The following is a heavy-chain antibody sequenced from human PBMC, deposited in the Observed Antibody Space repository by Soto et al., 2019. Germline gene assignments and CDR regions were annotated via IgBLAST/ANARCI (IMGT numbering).Heavy chain of an antibody. J-gene: IGHJ3*02. V-gene: IGHV1-18*01. D-gene: IGHD3-16*02. Sequence: ASVKVSCKASGYTFTSYVISWVRQAPGQGLEWMGWISAYNGNTNYAQKLQGRVTMTTDTSTSTAYMELRSLRSDGTAVYYCARASRMITFGGVIVFHDAFDIWGQGTMVTVSS. CDR1: GYTFTSYV. CDR3: ARASRMITFGGVIVFHDAFDI. CDR2: ISAYNGNT.